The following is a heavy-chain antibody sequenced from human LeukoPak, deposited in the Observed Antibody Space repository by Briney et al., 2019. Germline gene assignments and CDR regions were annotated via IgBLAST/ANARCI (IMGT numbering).Heavy chain of an antibody. V-gene: IGHV3-74*01. CDR2: INSDGSSR. J-gene: IGHJ4*02. CDR1: GFAFSSYW. CDR3: ARGGGYSYGYFDY. Sequence: GGSLRLSCAASGFAFSSYWMHWVRQAPGKGLVWVSRINSDGSSRSYADSVKGRFTIARDNAKNTLYLQMNSLRAEDTSVYFCARGGGYSYGYFDYWGQGTLVTVSS. D-gene: IGHD5-18*01.